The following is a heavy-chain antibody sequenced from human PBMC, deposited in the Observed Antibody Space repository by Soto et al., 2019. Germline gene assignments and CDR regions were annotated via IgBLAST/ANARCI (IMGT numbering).Heavy chain of an antibody. D-gene: IGHD1-1*01. CDR3: ARDRRRNPSLDA. Sequence: PGGSLRLSCAASGFSFSTYIINWFRQAPGKGLEWVSSISTSSTFMYYADSVKGRFTISRDDAKNSLYLQMDSLRADDTAVYFGARDRRRNPSLDAWGQGALGSVSS. CDR2: ISTSSTFM. J-gene: IGHJ5*02. V-gene: IGHV3-21*01. CDR1: GFSFSTYI.